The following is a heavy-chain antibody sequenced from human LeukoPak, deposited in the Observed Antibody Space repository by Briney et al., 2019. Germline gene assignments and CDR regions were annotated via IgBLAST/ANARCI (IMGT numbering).Heavy chain of an antibody. V-gene: IGHV3-74*01. Sequence: GGSLRLSCAASGFTFSSYWMNWVRQAPGKGLVWVSRIASDGSSTTYADSVKGRFSISRVNAKNTLYLQMNSLRVEDTAVYYCARGRPHGNDYWGQGTLVTVSS. J-gene: IGHJ4*02. CDR2: IASDGSST. D-gene: IGHD4-23*01. CDR3: ARGRPHGNDY. CDR1: GFTFSSYW.